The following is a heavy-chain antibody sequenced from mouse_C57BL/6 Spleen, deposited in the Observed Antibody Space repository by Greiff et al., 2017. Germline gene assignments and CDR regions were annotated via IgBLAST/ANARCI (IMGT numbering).Heavy chain of an antibody. CDR3: AKGYSNYEDWYFDV. V-gene: IGHV2-4*01. CDR1: GFSFTSYG. CDR2: IWSGGST. Sequence: QVQLKQSGPGLVQPSQSLSITCTVSGFSFTSYGVHWVRQPPGKGLEWLGVIWSGGSTDYNAAFISRLSISKDNSKSQVFFKMNSLQADDTAIYYCAKGYSNYEDWYFDVWGTGTTVTVSS. J-gene: IGHJ1*03. D-gene: IGHD2-5*01.